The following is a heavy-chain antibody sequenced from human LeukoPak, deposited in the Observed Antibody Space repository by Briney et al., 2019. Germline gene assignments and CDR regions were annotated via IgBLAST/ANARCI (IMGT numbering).Heavy chain of an antibody. CDR1: GDSVTNDFF. D-gene: IGHD1-14*01. V-gene: IGHV4-38-2*02. Sequence: SETLSLTCTVSGDSVTNDFFWGWVRQPPGKELEWIGSFCLGRDTYYRPSLKSRVTISVDTSKNQFSLNLNSVTAADTAVYYCARWASISREPGGFFAHWGQGTLVTVSS. CDR2: FCLGRDT. J-gene: IGHJ4*02. CDR3: ARWASISREPGGFFAH.